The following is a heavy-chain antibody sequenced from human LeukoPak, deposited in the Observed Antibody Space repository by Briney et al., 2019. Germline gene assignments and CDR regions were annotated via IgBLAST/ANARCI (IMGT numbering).Heavy chain of an antibody. V-gene: IGHV3-30*03. CDR2: ISYDGSNK. CDR1: GFTFSSYG. CDR3: ARVGIAARRIPFDY. Sequence: GGSLRLSCAASGFTFSSYGMHWVRQAPGKGLEWVAVISYDGSNKYYADSVKGRFTISRDNSKNTLYLQMNSLRAEDTAVYYCARVGIAARRIPFDYWGQGTLVTVSS. D-gene: IGHD6-6*01. J-gene: IGHJ4*02.